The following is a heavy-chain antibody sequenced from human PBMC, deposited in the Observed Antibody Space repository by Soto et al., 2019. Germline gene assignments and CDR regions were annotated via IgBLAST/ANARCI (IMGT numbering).Heavy chain of an antibody. D-gene: IGHD3-9*01. CDR1: GFTFSSYG. Sequence: QVQLVESGGGVVQPGRSLRLSCAASGFTFSSYGMHWVRQAPGKGLEWVAVISYDGSNKYYADSVKGRFTISRDNSKNTLYLQMNSLRAEDTAVYYCAKDRDDIFTGQPLDYWGQGTLVTVSS. CDR3: AKDRDDIFTGQPLDY. V-gene: IGHV3-30*18. J-gene: IGHJ4*02. CDR2: ISYDGSNK.